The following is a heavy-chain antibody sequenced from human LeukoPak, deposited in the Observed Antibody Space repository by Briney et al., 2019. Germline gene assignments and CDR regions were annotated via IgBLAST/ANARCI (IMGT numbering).Heavy chain of an antibody. Sequence: PGESLKISCQGSGYSFTSYWIGWVRQMPGKGLEYMGIIHPGDSDTRYSPSFQGQVTISVDRSSSTAYIQWSRLKASATAMYYCATHPGGLQSGFDNWGQGTLVTVSS. D-gene: IGHD5-24*01. J-gene: IGHJ4*02. CDR2: IHPGDSDT. CDR3: ATHPGGLQSGFDN. V-gene: IGHV5-51*01. CDR1: GYSFTSYW.